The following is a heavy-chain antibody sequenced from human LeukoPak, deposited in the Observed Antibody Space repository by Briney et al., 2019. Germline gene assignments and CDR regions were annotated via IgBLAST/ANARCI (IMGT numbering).Heavy chain of an antibody. CDR3: VKDSTPFSGSGYFDY. Sequence: GASVRLSCSASGFTFSSYAMHWVRQAPGKGLEYVSAISSSGGSTYYADSVKGRFTISRDNSKNTLYLQMSSLRAEDTAVYYCVKDSTPFSGSGYFDYWGQGALVS. D-gene: IGHD6-25*01. CDR2: ISSSGGST. J-gene: IGHJ4*03. CDR1: GFTFSSYA. V-gene: IGHV3-64D*06.